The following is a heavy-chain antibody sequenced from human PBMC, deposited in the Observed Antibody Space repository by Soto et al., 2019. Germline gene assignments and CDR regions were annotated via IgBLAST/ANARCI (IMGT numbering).Heavy chain of an antibody. D-gene: IGHD2-15*01. CDR1: GGSISSSSYY. Sequence: SESLGVTCTVSGGSISSSSYYWGWICQPPGKGLEWIGSIFYCGSTYYTPPLKRRVTISVDTSKNHFSLKLSSVTAADTSVYYCARHLTYCSAGSCYSDFPYYGMDVWGQGTTVTVSS. J-gene: IGHJ6*02. CDR2: IFYCGST. V-gene: IGHV4-39*01. CDR3: ARHLTYCSAGSCYSDFPYYGMDV.